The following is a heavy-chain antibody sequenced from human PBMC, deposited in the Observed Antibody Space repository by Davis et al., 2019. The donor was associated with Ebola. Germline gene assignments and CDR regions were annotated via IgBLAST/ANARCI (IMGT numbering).Heavy chain of an antibody. D-gene: IGHD3-22*01. CDR1: GGSFSGYY. Sequence: PSETLSLTCAVYGGSFSGYYWSWIRQPPGKGLEWIGEINHSGSTNYNPSLKSRVTISVDTSKNQFSLKLSSVTAADTAVYYCARVAMIVGFDYWGQGTLVTVSS. V-gene: IGHV4-34*01. CDR3: ARVAMIVGFDY. CDR2: INHSGST. J-gene: IGHJ4*02.